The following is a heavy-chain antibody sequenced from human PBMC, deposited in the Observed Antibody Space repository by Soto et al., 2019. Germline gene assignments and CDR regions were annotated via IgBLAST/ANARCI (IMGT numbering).Heavy chain of an antibody. CDR2: ISGYNGNT. D-gene: IGHD3-22*01. V-gene: IGHV1-18*04. CDR1: GYTFTIYG. Sequence: QVQLVQSGAEVKKPGASVKVSCKASGYTFTIYGISWVRQAPGQGLEWMGWISGYNGNTDYAQNLQDRVTLTTDASTSSVSRELRSLRSDDTAVYYCARVDYYDSSGYYGYWGQGTLITVSS. J-gene: IGHJ4*02. CDR3: ARVDYYDSSGYYGY.